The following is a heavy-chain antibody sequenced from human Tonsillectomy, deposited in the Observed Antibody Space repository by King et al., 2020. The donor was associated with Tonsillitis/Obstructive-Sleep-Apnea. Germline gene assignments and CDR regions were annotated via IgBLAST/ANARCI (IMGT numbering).Heavy chain of an antibody. D-gene: IGHD3-22*01. Sequence: QLVQSGGGLVQPGGSLRLSCAASGFTFNTYAMSWVRQAPGKGLEWVSAISSSGGSTYYADSVKGRFTISRDNSKNTLYLQMNSLRAEDTAVYYCEKNYYDSSGPRYFYYYMDVWGRGTTVTVSS. J-gene: IGHJ6*03. V-gene: IGHV3-23*04. CDR3: EKNYYDSSGPRYFYYYMDV. CDR2: ISSSGGST. CDR1: GFTFNTYA.